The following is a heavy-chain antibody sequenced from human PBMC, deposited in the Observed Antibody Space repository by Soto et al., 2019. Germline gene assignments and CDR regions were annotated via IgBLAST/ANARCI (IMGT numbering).Heavy chain of an antibody. CDR1: DGSISSGGYY. J-gene: IGHJ3*02. D-gene: IGHD3-3*01. CDR2: IYYSGST. CDR3: ARGAELRFLAWLSDAFDI. V-gene: IGHV4-31*03. Sequence: SETLSLTCTVSDGSISSGGYYWSWIRQHPGKGLEWIGYIYYSGSTYYNPSLKSRVTISVDTSKNQFSPKLSSVTAADTAVYYCARGAELRFLAWLSDAFDIWAQGTMVTVSS.